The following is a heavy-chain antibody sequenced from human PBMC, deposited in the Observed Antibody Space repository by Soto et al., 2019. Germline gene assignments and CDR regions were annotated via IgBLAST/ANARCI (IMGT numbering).Heavy chain of an antibody. CDR2: ISGGGSTT. Sequence: EVQLVESGGGWVQPEGSLRLSCEASGFTFSSYAMSWVRQAPGKGLEWVSGISGGGSTTYYADSVKGRFTISRDNSKNTLYLQVNSLRAEDTAVYYCARDQAAGGTISRYFQDWGQGTLVTVSS. V-gene: IGHV3-23*04. D-gene: IGHD6-13*01. CDR3: ARDQAAGGTISRYFQD. J-gene: IGHJ1*01. CDR1: GFTFSSYA.